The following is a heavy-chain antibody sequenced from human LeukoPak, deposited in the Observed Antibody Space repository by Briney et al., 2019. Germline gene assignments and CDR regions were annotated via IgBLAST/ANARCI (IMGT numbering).Heavy chain of an antibody. CDR1: GAAIGSGAYY. V-gene: IGHV4-31*03. D-gene: IGHD3-16*01. CDR3: ASAYLIRDAFDI. Sequence: SETLSPTCTVSGAAIGSGAYYWSWLRQHPGKGLEWIGYIHYSGSTYYHPSLKSRVTISVDTSKNQFALKLSSVTAADTAVYYCASAYLIRDAFDIWGQGTMVTVSS. CDR2: IHYSGST. J-gene: IGHJ3*02.